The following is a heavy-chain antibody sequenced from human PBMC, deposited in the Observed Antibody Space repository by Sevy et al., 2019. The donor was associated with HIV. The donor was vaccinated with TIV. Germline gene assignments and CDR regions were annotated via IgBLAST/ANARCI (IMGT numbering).Heavy chain of an antibody. V-gene: IGHV3-13*01. CDR3: ARACTAAGYKSGPIDAFDV. CDR1: GFTFSTYD. CDR2: IGTLLDT. J-gene: IGHJ3*01. D-gene: IGHD6-13*01. Sequence: GGSLRLSCAASGFTFSTYDMHWVRQVAGEDLEWVSGIGTLLDTYYAASVKGRFIISRDNAKNSLFLQMNSLRAGDTAIYYCARACTAAGYKSGPIDAFDVWGQGTVVTVSS.